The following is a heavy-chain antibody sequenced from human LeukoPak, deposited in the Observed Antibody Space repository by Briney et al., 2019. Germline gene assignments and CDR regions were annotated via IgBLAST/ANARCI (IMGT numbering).Heavy chain of an antibody. CDR2: IWFNGGKK. D-gene: IGHD2-2*01. CDR3: ARHGEGVDVVVPAADFDS. V-gene: IGHV3-33*03. J-gene: IGHJ4*02. Sequence: RGSLRLSCAASGFTFTKYGMHWVRQAPGKGLEWVAVIWFNGGKKYFPDSVKGRFTISRDNSKNTVYLQMNSLKVEDTAVYYCARHGEGVDVVVPAADFDSWGQGALVTVSS. CDR1: GFTFTKYG.